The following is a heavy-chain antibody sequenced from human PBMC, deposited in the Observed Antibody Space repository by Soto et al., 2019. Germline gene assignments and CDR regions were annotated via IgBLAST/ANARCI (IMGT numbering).Heavy chain of an antibody. D-gene: IGHD2-8*01. Sequence: SETLSLTCTFSGGSISSGGYSLTWIRQPPGKGLEWIGYIYHSGSTYYNPSLKSRVTISVDRSKNQFSLKLDDTALYYCTSRRDWTAVDPLDHWGQGTLVTVSS. CDR1: GGSISSGGYS. CDR3: WTAVDPLDH. V-gene: IGHV4-30-2*01. CDR2: IYHSGST. J-gene: IGHJ4*02.